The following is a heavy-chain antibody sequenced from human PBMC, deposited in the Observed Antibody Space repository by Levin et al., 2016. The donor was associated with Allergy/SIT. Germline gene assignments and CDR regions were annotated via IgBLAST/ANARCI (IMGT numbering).Heavy chain of an antibody. CDR3: ARSYYYDSSGYYYGIDY. D-gene: IGHD3-22*01. J-gene: IGHJ4*02. CDR2: IIPIFGTA. Sequence: WVRQAPGQGLEWMGGIIPIFGTANYAQKFQGRVTITADESTSTAYMELSSLRSEDTAVYYCARSYYYDSSGYYYGIDYWGQGTLVTVSS. V-gene: IGHV1-69*01.